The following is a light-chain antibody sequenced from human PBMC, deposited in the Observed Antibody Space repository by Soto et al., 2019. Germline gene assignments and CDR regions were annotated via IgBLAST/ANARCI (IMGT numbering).Light chain of an antibody. CDR3: QQYGSSPWT. CDR2: GAS. Sequence: IVLTQSPGTLSLSPGERATLSCRASQSVSSSYLAWYQQKHGQAPRLLIYGASSRATGIPDRFSGSGSGTDLTITISRLEPEDFEVYYCQQYGSSPWTFGQGTKVDNK. V-gene: IGKV3-20*01. CDR1: QSVSSSY. J-gene: IGKJ1*01.